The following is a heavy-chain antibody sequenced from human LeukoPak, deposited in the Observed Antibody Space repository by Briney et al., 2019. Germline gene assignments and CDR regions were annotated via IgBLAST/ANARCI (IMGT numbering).Heavy chain of an antibody. V-gene: IGHV4-4*02. CDR2: IYHSGST. CDR3: ARDRWGYYGSGSYYAVWYFDL. CDR1: CGSISSSNW. J-gene: IGHJ2*01. Sequence: SGTMSLTCAVSCGSISSSNWWSWDSQPPGKGLEWIGEIYHSGSTNYTPSLKNRVTISVDESKNQFSLKLSSVTAADTAVYYCARDRWGYYGSGSYYAVWYFDLWGRGTLVTVSS. D-gene: IGHD3-10*01.